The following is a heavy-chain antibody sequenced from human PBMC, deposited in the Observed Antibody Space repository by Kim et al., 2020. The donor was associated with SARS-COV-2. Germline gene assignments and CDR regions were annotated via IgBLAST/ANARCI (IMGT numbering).Heavy chain of an antibody. CDR3: ARSYSSSWPFDY. V-gene: IGHV5-51*01. J-gene: IGHJ4*02. Sequence: RYSPSFQGQVTISADKSISTAYLQWSSLKASDTAMYYCARSYSSSWPFDYWGQGTLVTVSS. D-gene: IGHD6-13*01.